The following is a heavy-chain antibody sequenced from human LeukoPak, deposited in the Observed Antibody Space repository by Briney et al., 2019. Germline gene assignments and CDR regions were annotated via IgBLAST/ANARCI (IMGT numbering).Heavy chain of an antibody. CDR3: ARGSCSGGSCYSYWFDP. CDR1: GGSISSGGYY. J-gene: IGHJ5*02. D-gene: IGHD2-15*01. CDR2: IYYSGST. V-gene: IGHV4-31*01. Sequence: SETLSLTCTVSGGSISSGGYYWSWIRQHPGKGLEWIGYIYYSGSTYYSPSLKSQVTISVDTSKNQFSLKLSSVTAADTAVYYCARGSCSGGSCYSYWFDPWGQGTLVTVSS.